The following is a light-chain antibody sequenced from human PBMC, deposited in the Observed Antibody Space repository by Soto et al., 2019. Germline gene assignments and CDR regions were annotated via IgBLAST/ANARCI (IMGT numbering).Light chain of an antibody. CDR1: QSISSW. Sequence: DIQITQSPASLSSSLVDRVTITCRASQSISSWLAWYQQKPGKAPKLLIYKASSLERGVPSRFSGSGSGTESTLTISSLQTDDFATYYCQQYDSYPAFGQGTKVDIK. V-gene: IGKV1-5*03. CDR2: KAS. CDR3: QQYDSYPA. J-gene: IGKJ1*01.